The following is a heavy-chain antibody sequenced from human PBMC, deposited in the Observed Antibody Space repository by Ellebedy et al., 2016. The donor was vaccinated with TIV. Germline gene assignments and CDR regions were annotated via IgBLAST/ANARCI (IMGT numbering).Heavy chain of an antibody. V-gene: IGHV3-23*01. Sequence: GGSLRLXCVASGFTFSTYAMTWLRQAPGKGLEYISAISGSDDTTYYADSVKGRFTLSRDKSKSTLYLQMNNLRADDTAVYYCGSSWAGDWGQGTLVTVSS. D-gene: IGHD3/OR15-3a*01. J-gene: IGHJ4*02. CDR1: GFTFSTYA. CDR3: GSSWAGD. CDR2: ISGSDDTT.